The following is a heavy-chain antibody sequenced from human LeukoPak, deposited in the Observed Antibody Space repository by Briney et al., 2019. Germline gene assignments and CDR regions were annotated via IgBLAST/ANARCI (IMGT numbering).Heavy chain of an antibody. CDR2: ISGSGGST. CDR3: AKAPPYRFCSSTSCPDYFDY. V-gene: IGHV3-23*01. CDR1: GFTFSSYA. Sequence: GGSLRFSCAASGFTFSSYAMSWVRQAPGKGLEWVSAISGSGGSTYYADSVKGRFTISRDNSKNTLYLQMNSLRAEDTAVYYCAKAPPYRFCSSTSCPDYFDYWGQGTPVTVSS. D-gene: IGHD2-2*01. J-gene: IGHJ4*02.